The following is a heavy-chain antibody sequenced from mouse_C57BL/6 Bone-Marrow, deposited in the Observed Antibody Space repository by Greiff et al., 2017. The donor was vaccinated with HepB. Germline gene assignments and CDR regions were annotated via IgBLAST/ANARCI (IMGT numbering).Heavy chain of an antibody. V-gene: IGHV1-26*01. Sequence: EVKLQQSGPELVKPGASVKISCKASGYTFTDYYMNWVKQSHGKSLEWIGDINPNNGGTSYNQKFKGKATLTVDKSSSTAYMELRSLTSEDSAVYYCARPLLYAMDYWGQGTSVTVSS. CDR1: GYTFTDYY. CDR3: ARPLLYAMDY. J-gene: IGHJ4*01. CDR2: INPNNGGT.